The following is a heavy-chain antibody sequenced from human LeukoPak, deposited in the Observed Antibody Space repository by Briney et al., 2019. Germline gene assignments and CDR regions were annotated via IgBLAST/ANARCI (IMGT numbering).Heavy chain of an antibody. D-gene: IGHD1-26*01. J-gene: IGHJ4*02. CDR1: EFDFSSHA. CDR2: ISGSSGNT. CDR3: AKDPVGGIFDY. V-gene: IGHV3-23*01. Sequence: GGSLRLSCAASEFDFSSHAMTWVRQAPGKGLEWVSAISGSSGNTDYADSVKGRFTISRDNSKNTLYLQMNSLRAEDTAVYFCAKDPVGGIFDYWGLGTLVTVSS.